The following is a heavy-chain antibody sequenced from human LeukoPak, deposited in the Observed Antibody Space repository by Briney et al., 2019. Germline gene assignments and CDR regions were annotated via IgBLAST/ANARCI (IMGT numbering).Heavy chain of an antibody. CDR3: TIVWFGELFYPASFDY. Sequence: PGGSLRLSCTASGFTFGDYAMSWVRQAPGKGLGWVGFIRSKAYGGTTEYAASVKGRFTISRDDSKSIAYLQMSSLKTEDTAVYYCTIVWFGELFYPASFDYWGQGTLVTVSS. D-gene: IGHD3-10*01. CDR1: GFTFGDYA. J-gene: IGHJ4*02. CDR2: IRSKAYGGTT. V-gene: IGHV3-49*04.